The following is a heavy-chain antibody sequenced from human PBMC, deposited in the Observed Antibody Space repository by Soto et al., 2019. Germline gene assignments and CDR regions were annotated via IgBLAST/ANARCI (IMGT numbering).Heavy chain of an antibody. J-gene: IGHJ5*02. CDR1: GGSVSSGDYY. Sequence: SATLSLTCTVSGGSVSSGDYYWSWIRHPPGKGLEWIGYIYYSGSTYYNPSLKSRVTISVDTSKNQFSLKLSSVTAADTAVYYCARCYGSGFFWFDPWGQGTLVTVSS. CDR2: IYYSGST. CDR3: ARCYGSGFFWFDP. D-gene: IGHD3-10*01. V-gene: IGHV4-30-4*01.